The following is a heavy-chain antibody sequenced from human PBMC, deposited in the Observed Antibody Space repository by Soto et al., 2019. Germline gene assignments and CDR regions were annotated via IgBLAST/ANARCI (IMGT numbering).Heavy chain of an antibody. D-gene: IGHD3-10*01. CDR1: GFTFTTRA. Sequence: EVQLLESGGGLVQPGGSLRLSCAASGFTFTTRAMSWVRQAPGKGLQWVSGISGSGGTTYYADSVKGRLTISRDNSKNMSYLQMNSLRDDDTVVYYCATGTENFDYWGRGTRVTVS. CDR3: ATGTENFDY. V-gene: IGHV3-23*01. J-gene: IGHJ4*02. CDR2: ISGSGGTT.